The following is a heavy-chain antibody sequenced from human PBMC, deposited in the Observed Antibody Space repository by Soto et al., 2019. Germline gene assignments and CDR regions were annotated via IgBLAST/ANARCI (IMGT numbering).Heavy chain of an antibody. Sequence: EVQLLESGGGLIQPGGSLRLSCAASGFTFSSYAMYWVRQAPGKGLEWVSGISDSGTTYYADSVKGRFTITRDNSKCTRYLQMATLRGEDTALYYCAKAQYSGTSKTLDYWGQGTLVTVST. V-gene: IGHV3-23*01. D-gene: IGHD1-26*01. CDR1: GFTFSSYA. CDR2: ISDSGTT. J-gene: IGHJ4*02. CDR3: AKAQYSGTSKTLDY.